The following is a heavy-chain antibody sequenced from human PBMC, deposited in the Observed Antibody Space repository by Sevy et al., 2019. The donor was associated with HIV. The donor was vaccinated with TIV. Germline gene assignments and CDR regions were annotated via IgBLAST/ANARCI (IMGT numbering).Heavy chain of an antibody. CDR1: GYTLNDYG. J-gene: IGHJ6*02. V-gene: IGHV1-18*01. Sequence: ASVKVSCKASGYTLNDYGISWVRQAPGQGLAWLGWVTTYKDSTNYAQNFQGRVTLTTDTSTNTAYMELRSLGSDDTAVYYCARVDPYYEFGDVWGQGTTVTVSS. CDR2: VTTYKDST. CDR3: ARVDPYYEFGDV. D-gene: IGHD3-3*01.